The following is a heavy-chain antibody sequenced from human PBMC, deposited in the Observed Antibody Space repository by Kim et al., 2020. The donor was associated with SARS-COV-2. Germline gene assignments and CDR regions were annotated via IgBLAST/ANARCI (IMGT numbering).Heavy chain of an antibody. D-gene: IGHD3-22*01. Sequence: SETLSLTCTVSVFSIIIFVYYFIFILHHPFNFLYFIFYIYYIFITYYPPSLPILVTISLDTSNNHFSLNLSSFTSSDTAVYYCARARGGTMIVVVIGSFDIWGQGTMVTVSS. CDR1: VFSIIIFVYY. CDR2: IYYIFIT. J-gene: IGHJ3*02. CDR3: ARARGGTMIVVVIGSFDI. V-gene: IGHV4-31*01.